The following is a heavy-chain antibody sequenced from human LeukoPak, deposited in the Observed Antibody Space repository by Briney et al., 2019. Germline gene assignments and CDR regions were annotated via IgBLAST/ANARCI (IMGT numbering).Heavy chain of an antibody. D-gene: IGHD2-15*01. V-gene: IGHV1-69*06. CDR3: AKRSFCRSGSCYSFGFDY. CDR1: GGTFSSYA. CDR2: IIPIFGTA. J-gene: IGHJ4*02. Sequence: GASVKVSCKASGGTFSSYAISWVRQAPGQGLEWMGGIIPIFGTANYAQKFQGRVTITADKSTSTAYMELSSLRSEDTAVYYCAKRSFCRSGSCYSFGFDYWGQGTLVTVSS.